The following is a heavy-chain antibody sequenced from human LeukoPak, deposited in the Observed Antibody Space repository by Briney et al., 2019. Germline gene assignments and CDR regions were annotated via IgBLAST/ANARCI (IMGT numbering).Heavy chain of an antibody. CDR3: ARAFGIAGAGTGFDY. Sequence: GGSLRLSCAASGFTFSSYSMNWVRQAPGKGLEWVSSISGSSSYIYYADSVKGRFTISRDNAKNSLYLQMNSLRAEDTAVYYCARAFGIAGAGTGFDYWGQGTLVTVSS. CDR1: GFTFSSYS. CDR2: ISGSSSYI. D-gene: IGHD6-13*01. V-gene: IGHV3-21*01. J-gene: IGHJ4*02.